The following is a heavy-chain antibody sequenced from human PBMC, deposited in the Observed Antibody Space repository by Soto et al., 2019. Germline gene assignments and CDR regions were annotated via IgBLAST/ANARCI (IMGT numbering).Heavy chain of an antibody. V-gene: IGHV1-18*01. J-gene: IGHJ6*02. D-gene: IGHD3-10*01. CDR3: ARDLWFGELLSHSDYYGMDV. CDR2: ISAYNGNT. CDR1: GYTFTSYC. Sequence: ASVKVSCKASGYTFTSYCISWVRHAPGQGLEWMGWISAYNGNTNYAQKLQGRVTMTTDTSTSTAYMELSSLRSEDTAVYYCARDLWFGELLSHSDYYGMDVWGQGTTVTVSS.